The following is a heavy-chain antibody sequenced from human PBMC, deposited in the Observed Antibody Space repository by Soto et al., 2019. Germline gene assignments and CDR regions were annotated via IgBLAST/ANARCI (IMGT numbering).Heavy chain of an antibody. D-gene: IGHD2-15*01. J-gene: IGHJ3*02. Sequence: QVQLVQSGAEVKKPGASVKVSCKASGYTFTSYAMHWVRQAPGQRLEWMGWINAGNGNTKYSQKFQGRVTITRDTSASTAYMELSSLRSEDTAVYYCARGTYCSGGSCYSQDFDAFYIWGQGTMVTVSS. CDR1: GYTFTSYA. V-gene: IGHV1-3*01. CDR3: ARGTYCSGGSCYSQDFDAFYI. CDR2: INAGNGNT.